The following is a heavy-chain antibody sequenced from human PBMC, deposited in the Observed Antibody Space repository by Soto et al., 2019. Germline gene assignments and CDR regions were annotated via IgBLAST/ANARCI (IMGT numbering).Heavy chain of an antibody. CDR3: ARLGPYSLRGMDV. CDR2: IDPSDSYT. Sequence: HGASLEISCKGSGYSFASYWISWGRQRPGKGLEWMGRIDPSDSYTNYSPSFQGHVTISADKSISTAYLQWSSLKASDTAMYYCARLGPYSLRGMDVWGQGTTVTVSS. CDR1: GYSFASYW. V-gene: IGHV5-10-1*01. D-gene: IGHD2-15*01. J-gene: IGHJ6*02.